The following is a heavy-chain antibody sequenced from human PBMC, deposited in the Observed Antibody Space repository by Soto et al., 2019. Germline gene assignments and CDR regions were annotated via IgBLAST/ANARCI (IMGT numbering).Heavy chain of an antibody. J-gene: IGHJ6*01. CDR2: VYSTGGT. D-gene: IGHD3-10*01. CDR3: VRQGIGTQHGLVDV. CDR1: VGPDSSHH. Sequence: QVQLQQSGPRLVKPSETLSLTCTVSVGPDSSHHWAWIRRPPGRGLGWIGYVYSTGGTGYNPSLKSRATISADKSTNHVSLTLSAVPAADTAIYYCVRQGIGTQHGLVDVWGQGTTVTVSS. V-gene: IGHV4-59*08.